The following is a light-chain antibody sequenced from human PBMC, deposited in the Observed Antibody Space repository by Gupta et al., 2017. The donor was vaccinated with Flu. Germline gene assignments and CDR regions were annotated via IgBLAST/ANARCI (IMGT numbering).Light chain of an antibody. J-gene: IGLJ1*01. CDR2: QDV. CDR3: QAWDSNTAWV. V-gene: IGLV3-1*01. Sequence: SYELTQPPSVSVSPGQTASIACSGDKLGDNYSSWYQQRAGQSPVMVIYQDVKRPSGIPERFSGYNSGNTATLTISGTQAMDEADYYCQAWDSNTAWVFGTGTKVTVL. CDR1: KLGDNY.